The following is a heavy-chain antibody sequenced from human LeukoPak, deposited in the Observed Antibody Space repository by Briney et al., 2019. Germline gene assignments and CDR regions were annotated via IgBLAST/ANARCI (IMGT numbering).Heavy chain of an antibody. Sequence: SETLSLTCAVYGGSFRGYYWSWIRQPPGKGLEWIGEINHSGSTNYNPSLKSRVTISVDTSKNQFSLKLSSVTAADTAVYYCARVNDFWSGYYAYWGQGTLVTVSS. D-gene: IGHD3-3*01. J-gene: IGHJ4*02. V-gene: IGHV4-34*01. CDR2: INHSGST. CDR1: GGSFRGYY. CDR3: ARVNDFWSGYYAY.